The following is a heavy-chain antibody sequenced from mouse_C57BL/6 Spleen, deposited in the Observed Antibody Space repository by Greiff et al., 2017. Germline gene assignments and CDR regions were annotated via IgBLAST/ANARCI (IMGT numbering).Heavy chain of an antibody. D-gene: IGHD1-1*01. CDR1: GYSITSGYD. J-gene: IGHJ2*01. V-gene: IGHV3-1*01. Sequence: VQLKESGPGMVKPSQSLSLTCTVTGYSITSGYDWHWIRHFPGNKLEWMGYISYSGSTNYNPSLKSRISITHDTSKNHFFLKLNSVTTEDTATYYCARGDYGSSSFDYWGQGTTLTVSS. CDR3: ARGDYGSSSFDY. CDR2: ISYSGST.